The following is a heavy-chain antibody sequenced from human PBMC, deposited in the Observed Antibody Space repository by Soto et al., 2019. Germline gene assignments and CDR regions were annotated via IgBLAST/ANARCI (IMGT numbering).Heavy chain of an antibody. Sequence: GGSIRLWYEAAQVRYGSLCMAAVRQRPGARMELVSSLRVYGGSTYYNNLVRCRFTISRDNSDSALFLQMHNLRAEDTGVYFWAKTHRAPTVAARYWYFYLGGRARLVTVSS. CDR3: AKTHRAPTVAARYWYFYL. CDR2: LRVYGGST. V-gene: IGHV3-23*01. CDR1: QVRYGSLC. J-gene: IGHJ2*01. D-gene: IGHD4-17*01.